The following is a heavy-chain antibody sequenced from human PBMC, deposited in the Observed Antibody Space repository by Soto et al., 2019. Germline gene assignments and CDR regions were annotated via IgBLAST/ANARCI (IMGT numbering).Heavy chain of an antibody. D-gene: IGHD4-17*01. CDR1: GYTFTSYG. CDR2: ISAYNGNT. CDR3: ARDRLLGDYAYYYYYGMDV. Sequence: GASVKVSCKASGYTFTSYGISWVRQAPGQGLEWMGWISAYNGNTNYAQKLQGRVTMTTDTSTSTAYMELRSLRSDDTAVYYCARDRLLGDYAYYYYYGMDVWGQGTTVTVSS. V-gene: IGHV1-18*01. J-gene: IGHJ6*02.